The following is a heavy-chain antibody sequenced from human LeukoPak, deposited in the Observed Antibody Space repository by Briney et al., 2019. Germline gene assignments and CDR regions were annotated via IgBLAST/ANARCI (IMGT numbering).Heavy chain of an antibody. CDR1: GYTFTGYY. D-gene: IGHD3-3*01. CDR2: INPNSGGT. CDR3: ARDFSGSDFWSGYIRNPFYYFDY. Sequence: ASVKVSCKASGYTFTGYYMHWVRQAPGQGLEWMGWINPNSGGTNYAQKFQGRVTMTRDTSISTAYMELSRLRSDDTAVYYCARDFSGSDFWSGYIRNPFYYFDYWGQGTLVTVSS. J-gene: IGHJ4*02. V-gene: IGHV1-2*02.